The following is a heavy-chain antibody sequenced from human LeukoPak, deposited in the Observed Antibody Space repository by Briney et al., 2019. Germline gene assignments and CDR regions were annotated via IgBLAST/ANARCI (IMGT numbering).Heavy chain of an antibody. Sequence: ASVKVSCKASGYTFTSYGISWVRQAPGQGLEWMGWISAYNGNTNYAQKLQGRVTMTTDTSTSTAYMELRSLRSEDTAVYYCARGPNCSGGSCYPFLFDPWGQGTLVTVSS. CDR2: ISAYNGNT. V-gene: IGHV1-18*01. CDR3: ARGPNCSGGSCYPFLFDP. D-gene: IGHD2-15*01. J-gene: IGHJ5*02. CDR1: GYTFTSYG.